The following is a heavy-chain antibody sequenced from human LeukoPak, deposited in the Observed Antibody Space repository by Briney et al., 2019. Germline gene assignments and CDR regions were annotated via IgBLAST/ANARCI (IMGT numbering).Heavy chain of an antibody. CDR2: IIPIFGTA. CDR3: ARGQWELLPQRPSPAANWFDP. Sequence: ASVKVSCKASGGTFSSYAISWVRQAPGQGLEWMGGIIPIFGTANYAQKFQGRVTITTDESTSTAYMELSSLRSEDTAVYYCARGQWELLPQRPSPAANWFDPWGQGTLVTVSS. CDR1: GGTFSSYA. J-gene: IGHJ5*02. D-gene: IGHD1-26*01. V-gene: IGHV1-69*05.